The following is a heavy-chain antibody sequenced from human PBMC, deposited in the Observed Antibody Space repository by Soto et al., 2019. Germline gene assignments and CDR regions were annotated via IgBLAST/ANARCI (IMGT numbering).Heavy chain of an antibody. CDR2: IVPLVDIT. V-gene: IGHV1-69*08. Sequence: QAQQVQSGAEVKKPGSSVDVSCEASGGTFSRYTISWVRQAPGQGLEWMGRIVPLVDITNYAQKFQGRVTITADKFASTVYMELRGLRSEDTAIYYCARDLDSGYDWIVGYWGQGTLVTVSS. D-gene: IGHD5-12*01. CDR3: ARDLDSGYDWIVGY. CDR1: GGTFSRYT. J-gene: IGHJ4*02.